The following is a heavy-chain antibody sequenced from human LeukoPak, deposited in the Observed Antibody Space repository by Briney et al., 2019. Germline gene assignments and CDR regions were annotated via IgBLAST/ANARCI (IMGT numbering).Heavy chain of an antibody. D-gene: IGHD5-18*01. J-gene: IGHJ4*02. CDR2: MNTNSGDT. CDR3: AIFGYSYGYIIDY. CDR1: GFTFTSYD. Sequence: GSLKVSCEASGFTFTSYDINWVRQATGQGLEWMGWMNTNSGDTAYAQKVQGRVTMTRDNTITTANMQLSSLRSEDTAADYCAIFGYSYGYIIDYWGQGTLVTVSS. V-gene: IGHV1-8*01.